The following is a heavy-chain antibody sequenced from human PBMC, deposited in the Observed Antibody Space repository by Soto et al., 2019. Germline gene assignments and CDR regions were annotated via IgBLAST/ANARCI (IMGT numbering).Heavy chain of an antibody. Sequence: GGSLRLSCAASGFTFSSYSMNWVRQAPGKGLEWVSSISSSSSYIYYADSVKGRCTISRDNSKNTVHLQMNSLRGEDTAVYYCARDLSGPLDYWGQGTLVTVSS. V-gene: IGHV3-21*01. J-gene: IGHJ4*02. CDR2: ISSSSSYI. CDR3: ARDLSGPLDY. CDR1: GFTFSSYS.